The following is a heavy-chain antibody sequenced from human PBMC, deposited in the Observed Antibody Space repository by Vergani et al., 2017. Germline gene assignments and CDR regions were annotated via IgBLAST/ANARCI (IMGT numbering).Heavy chain of an antibody. V-gene: IGHV3-43*01. Sequence: EVQLVESGGVVVQPGGSLRLSCAASGFTFDDYTMHWVRQAPGKGLEWVSLISWDGGSTYYADSVKGRFTISRDNSKNTLYLQMNSLRAEDTAVYYCAKYYSSGRGVPVGYWGQGTLVTVSS. CDR2: ISWDGGST. D-gene: IGHD6-19*01. CDR3: AKYYSSGRGVPVGY. CDR1: GFTFDDYT. J-gene: IGHJ4*02.